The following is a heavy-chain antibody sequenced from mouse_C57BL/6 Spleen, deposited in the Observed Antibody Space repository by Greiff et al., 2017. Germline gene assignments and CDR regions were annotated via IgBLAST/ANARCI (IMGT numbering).Heavy chain of an antibody. D-gene: IGHD4-1*01. V-gene: IGHV5-17*01. CDR3: ARGGTVLFDY. CDR1: GFTFSDYG. J-gene: IGHJ2*01. CDR2: ISSGSSTI. Sequence: DVKLVESGGGLVKPGGSLKLSCAASGFTFSDYGMHWVRQAPEKGLEWVAYISSGSSTIYYADTVKGRFTISRDNAKNTLFLQMTSLRSEDTAMXYCARGGTVLFDYWGQGTTLTVSA.